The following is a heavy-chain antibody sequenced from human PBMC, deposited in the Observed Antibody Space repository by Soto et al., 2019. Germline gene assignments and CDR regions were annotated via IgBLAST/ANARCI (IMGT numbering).Heavy chain of an antibody. D-gene: IGHD1-26*01. V-gene: IGHV3-30*18. J-gene: IGHJ3*02. CDR3: AKGGVGSTSNAFDI. CDR1: GSTFRSYG. CDR2: ISYDGSNK. Sequence: GGSLRLSCAASGSTFRSYGMHWVRQAPAKGLEWVAFISYDGSNKYYEDSVKGRFTISRDNSKNTLYLQMNSLRAEDTGVYYCAKGGVGSTSNAFDIWGQGTMVTVSS.